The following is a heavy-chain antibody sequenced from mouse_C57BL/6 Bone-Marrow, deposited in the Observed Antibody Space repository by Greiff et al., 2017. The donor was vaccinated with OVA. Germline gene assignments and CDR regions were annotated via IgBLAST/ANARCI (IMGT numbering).Heavy chain of an antibody. CDR3: APYSNYAWLAY. CDR1: GFNIKDDY. J-gene: IGHJ3*01. D-gene: IGHD2-5*01. Sequence: VQLQQSGAELVRPGASVKLSCTASGFNIKDDYMHWVKQRPEQGLEWIGWIDPENGDTEYASKFQGKATITADTSSNTAYLQLSSLTSEDTAVDYCAPYSNYAWLAYWGQGTLVTVSA. CDR2: IDPENGDT. V-gene: IGHV14-4*01.